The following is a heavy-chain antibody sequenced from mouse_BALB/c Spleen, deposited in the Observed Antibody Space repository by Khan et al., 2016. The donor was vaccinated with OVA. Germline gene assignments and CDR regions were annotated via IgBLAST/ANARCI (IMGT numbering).Heavy chain of an antibody. D-gene: IGHD1-1*02. J-gene: IGHJ2*01. CDR3: ARNRNGYFDY. CDR2: IWSSGNT. CDR1: GFSLSSYG. V-gene: IGHV2-2*02. Sequence: QVQLKQSGPGLVQPSQSLSITCTVSGFSLSSYGVHWVRQSPGKGLEWLGVIWSSGNTDYNATFISRLRISEDISKSQVFFKMNSLQANDTAIYYCARNRNGYFDYWGQGTTLTVSS.